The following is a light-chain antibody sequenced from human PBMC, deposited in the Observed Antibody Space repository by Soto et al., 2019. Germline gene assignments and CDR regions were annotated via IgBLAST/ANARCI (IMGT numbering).Light chain of an antibody. CDR3: QQSYSTPRT. V-gene: IGKV1-39*01. CDR1: QSISSF. CDR2: AAS. J-gene: IGKJ1*01. Sequence: DIQMTQSPSSLSASVGDGVTITCRASQSISSFLNCYQQRPGKAPKLLIYAASSLQSGVPSRFSGSGSGTDFARTISSLQPEDCATYYCQQSYSTPRTFGQGTKGEIK.